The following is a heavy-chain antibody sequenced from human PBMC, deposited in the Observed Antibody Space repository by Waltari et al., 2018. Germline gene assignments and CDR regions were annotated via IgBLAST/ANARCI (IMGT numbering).Heavy chain of an antibody. CDR2: INHSGST. CDR3: ASRSEGYFDY. Sequence: QVQLQQWGAGLLKPSETLSLTCTVYGGSFSGYYWSWIRQPPGKGLEWFGEINHSGSTNYNPSLKRRVTISVDTSKNQFSLKLSSVTAADTAVYYCASRSEGYFDYWGQGTLVTVSS. J-gene: IGHJ4*02. V-gene: IGHV4-34*01. CDR1: GGSFSGYY.